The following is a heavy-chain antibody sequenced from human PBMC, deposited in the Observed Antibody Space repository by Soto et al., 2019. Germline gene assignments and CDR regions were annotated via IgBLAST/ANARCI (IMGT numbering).Heavy chain of an antibody. CDR1: GFTFSSHA. V-gene: IGHV3-23*01. CDR3: AKDRDYYDSSGYYYYYGMDV. J-gene: IGHJ6*02. D-gene: IGHD3-22*01. Sequence: GRSLRLSCAASGFTFSSHAMSWDRQAAGKGREWVSAISGSGGSTYYADSVKGRFTISRDNSNNTLYMQMNSLRAEETAVYYCAKDRDYYDSSGYYYYYGMDVWGQGTTVTVSS. CDR2: ISGSGGST.